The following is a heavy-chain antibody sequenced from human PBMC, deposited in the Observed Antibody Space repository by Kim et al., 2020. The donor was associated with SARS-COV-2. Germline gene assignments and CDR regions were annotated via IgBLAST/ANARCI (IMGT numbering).Heavy chain of an antibody. J-gene: IGHJ4*02. Sequence: SETLSLTCTVSGGSISSSSYYWGWIRQPPGKGLEWIGSIYYSGSTYYNPSLKSRVTISVDTSKNQFSLKLSSVTAADTAVYYCARQEAAPRLFDYWGQGTLVTVSS. V-gene: IGHV4-39*01. CDR2: IYYSGST. CDR1: GGSISSSSYY. CDR3: ARQEAAPRLFDY. D-gene: IGHD6-6*01.